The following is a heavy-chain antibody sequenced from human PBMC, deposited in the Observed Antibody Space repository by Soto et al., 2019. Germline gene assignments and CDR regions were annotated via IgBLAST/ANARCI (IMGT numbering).Heavy chain of an antibody. V-gene: IGHV4-59*12. J-gene: IGHJ4*02. D-gene: IGHD2-2*01. CDR2: IYDSGST. CDR1: GCSISNYY. Sequence: PSETLSLTCTVSGCSISNYYWSWVRQPPGKGLEWIGYIYDSGSTNYNPSLKSRVTISVDTSKNQFSLRLTSVTAADTAVYYCARVPDYWGQGILVTVSS. CDR3: ARVPDY.